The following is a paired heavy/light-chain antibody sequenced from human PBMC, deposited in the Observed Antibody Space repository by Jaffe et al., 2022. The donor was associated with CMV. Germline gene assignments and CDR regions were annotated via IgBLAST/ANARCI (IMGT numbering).Heavy chain of an antibody. CDR2: IGGIGNGGGGT. V-gene: IGHV3-23*01. CDR3: AKDRAPGYSYGYYYYGMDV. Sequence: EVQLLESGGGLVQPGGSLRLSCAASGFTFSSYAMSWVRQAPGKGLQWVSGIGGIGNGGGGTYYADSVKGRFTISRDNSKNTLFLQMSSLRADDTATYYCAKDRAPGYSYGYYYYGMDVWGQGTTVTVSS. D-gene: IGHD5-18*01. J-gene: IGHJ6*02. CDR1: GFTFSSYA.
Light chain of an antibody. CDR2: GAS. Sequence: EIVLTQSPGTLSLSPGERATLSCRASQSLSSTYLAWYQQKPGQAPRLLIYGASSRATGTPDRFSGSGSGTDFTLTISRLEPEDFAVYYCQQYVSSVTFGGGTKVEIK. V-gene: IGKV3-20*01. CDR3: QQYVSSVT. J-gene: IGKJ4*01. CDR1: QSLSSTY.